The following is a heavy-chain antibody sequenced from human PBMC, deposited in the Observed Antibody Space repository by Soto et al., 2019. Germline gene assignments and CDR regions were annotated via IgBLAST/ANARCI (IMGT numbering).Heavy chain of an antibody. D-gene: IGHD2-15*01. Sequence: VKVSCKASGGTFSSYAISWVRQAPGQGLEWMGGIIPIFGTANYAQKFQGRVTITADKSTSTAYMELSSLRSEDTAVYYCAVRADIVVVVAATPDYYYYGMDVWGQGTTVTV. CDR2: IIPIFGTA. V-gene: IGHV1-69*06. CDR3: AVRADIVVVVAATPDYYYYGMDV. J-gene: IGHJ6*02. CDR1: GGTFSSYA.